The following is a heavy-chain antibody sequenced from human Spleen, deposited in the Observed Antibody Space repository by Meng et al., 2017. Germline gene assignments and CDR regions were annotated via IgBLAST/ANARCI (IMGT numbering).Heavy chain of an antibody. D-gene: IGHD5-18*01. Sequence: QVQRQESGPGLVKTSETLSLTCTVSRGSIRSYYWSWSRQPPGKGLEWIGYFYHSGSTNYNPSLKSRVTISVDTSKNQFSLKLSSVTAADTAVYYCARVGVDIVMVDEWYFDLWGRGTLVTVSS. J-gene: IGHJ2*01. CDR1: RGSIRSYY. V-gene: IGHV4-59*01. CDR2: FYHSGST. CDR3: ARVGVDIVMVDEWYFDL.